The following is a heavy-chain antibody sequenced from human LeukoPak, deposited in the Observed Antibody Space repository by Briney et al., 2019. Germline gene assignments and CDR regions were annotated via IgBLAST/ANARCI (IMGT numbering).Heavy chain of an antibody. CDR2: ISPSGGSR. CDR3: ATGERGWWFDP. CDR1: GYTFTGYW. D-gene: IGHD6-19*01. V-gene: IGHV1-46*01. Sequence: ASVTVSRKACGYTFTGYWMHWVRQAPAQGREWMGVISPSGGSRTYAQKFQGRVTMTEDTSTDTAYMELSSLRSEDTAVYYCATGERGWWFDPWGQGTLVTVSS. J-gene: IGHJ5*02.